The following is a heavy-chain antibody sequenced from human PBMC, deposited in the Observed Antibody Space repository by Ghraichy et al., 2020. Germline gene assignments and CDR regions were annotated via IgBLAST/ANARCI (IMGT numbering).Heavy chain of an antibody. CDR1: GDSVSSNSAA. CDR3: ARDRLRRYYDFWSGPPGTEDYYYGMDV. V-gene: IGHV6-1*01. Sequence: SQTLSLTCAISGDSVSSNSAAWNWIRQSPSRGLEWLGRTYYRSKWYNDYAVSVKSRITINPDTSKNQFSLQLNSVTPEDTAVYYCARDRLRRYYDFWSGPPGTEDYYYGMDVWGQGTTVTVSS. CDR2: TYYRSKWYN. J-gene: IGHJ6*02. D-gene: IGHD3-3*01.